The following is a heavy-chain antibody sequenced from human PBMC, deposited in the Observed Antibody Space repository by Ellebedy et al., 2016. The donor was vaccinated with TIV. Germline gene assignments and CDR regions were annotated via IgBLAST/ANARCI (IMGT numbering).Heavy chain of an antibody. Sequence: ASVKVSCKASGYTFTSYAMHWVRQAPGQGLEWMGGIIPIFGTANYAQKFQGRVTITADESTSTAYMELSSLRSEDTAVYYCARAGRESIDYWGQGTLVTVSS. CDR1: GYTFTSYA. CDR3: ARAGRESIDY. V-gene: IGHV1-69*13. J-gene: IGHJ4*02. CDR2: IIPIFGTA. D-gene: IGHD3-10*01.